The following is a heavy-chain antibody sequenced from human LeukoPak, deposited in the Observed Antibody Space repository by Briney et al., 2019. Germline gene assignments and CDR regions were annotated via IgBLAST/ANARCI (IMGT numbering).Heavy chain of an antibody. Sequence: SETLSHTCTISGYSISSGYYWGWIRQPPGKGLEWIGSIYHSGSTYYNPSLKSRVTFSVDTSKNQFSLKLSSVTAADTAVYYCARSSWSLFDYWGQGTLVTVSS. CDR1: GYSISSGYY. J-gene: IGHJ4*02. CDR3: ARSSWSLFDY. V-gene: IGHV4-38-2*02. D-gene: IGHD1-26*01. CDR2: IYHSGST.